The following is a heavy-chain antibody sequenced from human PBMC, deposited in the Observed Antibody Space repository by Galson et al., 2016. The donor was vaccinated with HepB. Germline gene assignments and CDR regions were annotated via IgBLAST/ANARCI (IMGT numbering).Heavy chain of an antibody. CDR1: GGSFSSYP. Sequence: SVKVSCKVSGGSFSSYPLSWVRQAPGQGPEWMGGIIPIFGTTTYSQKFQGRLTITADESTRTSYMELSSLRSDETAIFYCARDNSAMGSPYYYGMDVWGQGTTVTVSS. V-gene: IGHV1-69*13. J-gene: IGHJ6*02. CDR3: ARDNSAMGSPYYYGMDV. D-gene: IGHD1-26*01. CDR2: IIPIFGTT.